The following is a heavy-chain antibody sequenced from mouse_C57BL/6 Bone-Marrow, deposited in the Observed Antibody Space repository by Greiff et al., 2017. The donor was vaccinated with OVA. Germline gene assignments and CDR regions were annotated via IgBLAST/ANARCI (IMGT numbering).Heavy chain of an antibody. D-gene: IGHD1-1*01. Sequence: EVHLVESGGGLVQPGGSLKLSCAASGFTFSDYYMYWVRQTPEKRLEWVAYISNGGGSTYYPDTVKGRFTISRDNAKNTLYLQMSRLKSEDTAMYYCARHGTTDPLYAMDYWGQGTSVTVSS. CDR1: GFTFSDYY. V-gene: IGHV5-12*01. J-gene: IGHJ4*01. CDR2: ISNGGGST. CDR3: ARHGTTDPLYAMDY.